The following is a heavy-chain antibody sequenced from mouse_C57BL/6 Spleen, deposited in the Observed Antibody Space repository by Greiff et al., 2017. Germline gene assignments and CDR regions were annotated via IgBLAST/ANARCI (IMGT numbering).Heavy chain of an antibody. CDR3: TRSGAQATWFAY. CDR1: GYTFTSYT. D-gene: IGHD3-2*02. V-gene: IGHV1-4*01. Sequence: QVQLQQSGAELARPGASVKMSCKASGYTFTSYTMHWVKQRPGQGLEWIGYINPSSGYTKYNQKFKDKATLTADKSSSTAYMQLSSLTSEDSAVYDCTRSGAQATWFAYWGQGTLVTVSA. J-gene: IGHJ3*01. CDR2: INPSSGYT.